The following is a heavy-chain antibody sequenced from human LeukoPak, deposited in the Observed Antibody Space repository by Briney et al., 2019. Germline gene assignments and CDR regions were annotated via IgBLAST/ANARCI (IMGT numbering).Heavy chain of an antibody. CDR3: AKESLLLRGPLLIYYFDF. J-gene: IGHJ4*02. V-gene: IGHV3-23*01. D-gene: IGHD3-10*01. CDR2: ISGGDPTT. Sequence: GGSLRLSCAASDFSFTTYAMSWVRQAPGKGLEWVSSISGGDPTTYYADSVKGRFTISRDNSKNTLYLQMNSLRAEDTAFYYCAKESLLLRGPLLIYYFDFWGQGTLVTVSS. CDR1: DFSFTTYA.